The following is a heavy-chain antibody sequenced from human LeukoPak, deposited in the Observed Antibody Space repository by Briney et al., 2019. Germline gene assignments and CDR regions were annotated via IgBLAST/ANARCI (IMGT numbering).Heavy chain of an antibody. D-gene: IGHD2-2*02. CDR3: ASPLPAAILDYYYYGMDV. CDR2: INAANSNT. Sequence: ASVKVSCKASGYTFTNYAIHWVRQAPGQRLEWMGWINAANSNTKYSEQFQGRVTITRDTSASTAYMEMSSLKSEDTAVYYCASPLPAAILDYYYYGMDVWGQGTTVTVSS. V-gene: IGHV1-3*01. J-gene: IGHJ6*02. CDR1: GYTFTNYA.